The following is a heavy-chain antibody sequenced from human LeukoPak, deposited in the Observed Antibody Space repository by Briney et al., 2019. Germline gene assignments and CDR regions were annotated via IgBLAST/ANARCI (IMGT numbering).Heavy chain of an antibody. CDR2: FDPEDGET. V-gene: IGHV1-24*01. Sequence: AASVKVSCKVSGYTLTELSMHWVRQAPGKGLEWMGGFDPEDGETIYAQKFQGRVTMTEDTSTDTAYMELSSLRSEDTAVYYCATRVGIVGADDAFDIWGQGTMVTVSS. CDR1: GYTLTELS. D-gene: IGHD1-26*01. CDR3: ATRVGIVGADDAFDI. J-gene: IGHJ3*02.